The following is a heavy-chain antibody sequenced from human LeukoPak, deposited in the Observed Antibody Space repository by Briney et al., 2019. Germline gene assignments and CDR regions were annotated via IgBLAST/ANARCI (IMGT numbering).Heavy chain of an antibody. CDR2: ISSSGSTI. CDR1: GFSSISCE. CDR3: ARDSSFDY. D-gene: IGHD6-13*01. V-gene: IGHV3-48*03. Sequence: RGSRRLSCAASGFSSISCEMNWVRQAPGKGLGWVSYISSSGSTIDSADSEKGRFTIYRDNAKNSLYLQMNSLRAEDTAVYYCARDSSFDYWGRGTLVTVSS. J-gene: IGHJ4*02.